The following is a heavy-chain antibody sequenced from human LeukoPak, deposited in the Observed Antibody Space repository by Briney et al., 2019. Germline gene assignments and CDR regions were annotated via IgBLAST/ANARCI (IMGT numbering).Heavy chain of an antibody. Sequence: PGGSLRLSSADSVFTFSIYSMNWGRQAPGKGLECVSSISSSSSYIYYADSVRGRFTISRDNAKKSLYLQMNSLRAEDTAVYYCARDIYDILTGCYYGREVGAQGTTVTVSS. CDR3: ARDIYDILTGCYYGREV. D-gene: IGHD3-9*01. J-gene: IGHJ6*01. CDR2: ISSSSSYI. CDR1: VFTFSIYS. V-gene: IGHV3-21*01.